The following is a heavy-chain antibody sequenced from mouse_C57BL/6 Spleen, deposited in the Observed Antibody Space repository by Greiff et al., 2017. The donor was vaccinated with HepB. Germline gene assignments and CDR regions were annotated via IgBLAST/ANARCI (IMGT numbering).Heavy chain of an antibody. V-gene: IGHV14-1*01. J-gene: IGHJ3*01. D-gene: IGHD2-4*01. Sequence: VQLKQSGAELVRPGASVKLSCTASGFNIKDYYMHWVKQRPEQGLEWIGRIDPEDGDTEYAPKFQGKATMTADTSSNTAYLQLSSLTSEDTAVYYCTVYDYDGWFAYWGQGTLVTVSA. CDR1: GFNIKDYY. CDR2: IDPEDGDT. CDR3: TVYDYDGWFAY.